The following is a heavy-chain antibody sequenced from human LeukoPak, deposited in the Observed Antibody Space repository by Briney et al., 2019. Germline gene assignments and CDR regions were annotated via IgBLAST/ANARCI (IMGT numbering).Heavy chain of an antibody. CDR2: IYTSGST. J-gene: IGHJ4*02. D-gene: IGHD2-2*02. Sequence: SETLSLTCTVSGASISSYYWSWIRQPAGKGLEWIGRIYTSGSTNYTPSLKSRVTMSVDTSKNQFSLKLSSVTAADTAVYYCARLDCSSTSYYNWGQGTLVTVSS. CDR1: GASISSYY. V-gene: IGHV4-4*07. CDR3: ARLDCSSTSYYN.